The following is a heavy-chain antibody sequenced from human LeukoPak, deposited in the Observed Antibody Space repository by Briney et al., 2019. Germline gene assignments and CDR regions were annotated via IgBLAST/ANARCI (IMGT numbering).Heavy chain of an antibody. J-gene: IGHJ4*02. D-gene: IGHD6-6*01. CDR1: GGSFSGYY. CDR3: ERGAPSSSAVFDY. Sequence: SETLSLTCAVYGGSFSGYYWSWIRQPPGKGLEWIGEINHSGSTNYNPSLKSRVTISVDTPKNQFSLKLSSVTAADTAVYYCERGAPSSSAVFDYWGQGTLVTVSS. CDR2: INHSGST. V-gene: IGHV4-34*01.